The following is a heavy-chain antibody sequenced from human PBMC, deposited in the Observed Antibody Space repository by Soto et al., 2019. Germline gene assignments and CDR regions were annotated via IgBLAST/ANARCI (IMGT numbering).Heavy chain of an antibody. V-gene: IGHV3-72*01. CDR1: GLTFSDRY. Sequence: PGGSLRLSCAASGLTFSDRYMDWVRQAPGKGLEWVGRIRKKTNSYTTEYAASVKGRFIISRDDSTNSLYLQMSSLKTEDTAVYYCTTVTTVDYYFDYWCQGTLVTVSS. CDR3: TTVTTVDYYFDY. D-gene: IGHD4-17*01. J-gene: IGHJ4*02. CDR2: IRKKTNSYTT.